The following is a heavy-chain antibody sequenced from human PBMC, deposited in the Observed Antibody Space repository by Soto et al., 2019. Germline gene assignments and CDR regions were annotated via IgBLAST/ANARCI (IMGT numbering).Heavy chain of an antibody. Sequence: EVQLVESGGGLVKPGGSLRLSCAASGFTFSNAWMNWVRQAPGKGLEWVGRIKSKTDGGTTDYAAPVKGRFTISRDDSKNTLYLQMNSLKTEDTAVYYCTTSPVVATSGRVDYLGQGTLVTVSS. CDR2: IKSKTDGGTT. CDR1: GFTFSNAW. CDR3: TTSPVVATSGRVDY. J-gene: IGHJ4*02. V-gene: IGHV3-15*07. D-gene: IGHD2-15*01.